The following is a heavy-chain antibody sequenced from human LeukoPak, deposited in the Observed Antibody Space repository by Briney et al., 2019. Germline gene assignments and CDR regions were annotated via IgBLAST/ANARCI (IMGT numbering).Heavy chain of an antibody. D-gene: IGHD3-22*01. J-gene: IGHJ4*02. CDR3: AKAPRGSQWFVEH. CDR1: GFIFNNYA. Sequence: GGSLRLSCAASGFIFNNYAMNWVRQAPGKGLEWVSDISGSGGSTYHADSVKGRFTISRDNSKNTLYLQMNSLRVEDTAVYYCAKAPRGSQWFVEHWGQGTLVTVSS. V-gene: IGHV3-23*01. CDR2: ISGSGGST.